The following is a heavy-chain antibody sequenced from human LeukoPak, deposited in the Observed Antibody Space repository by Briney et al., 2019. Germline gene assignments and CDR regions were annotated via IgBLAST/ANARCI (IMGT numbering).Heavy chain of an antibody. CDR1: GYSISSGYY. V-gene: IGHV4-38-2*01. J-gene: IGHJ4*02. CDR3: ARSDTAMVTGY. D-gene: IGHD5-18*01. Sequence: SETLSLTCAVSGYSISSGYYWGWIRQPPGKGLEWIGSIYHSWSTYYNPSLKSRVTISVDTSKNQFSLKLRSVTAADTAVYYCARSDTAMVTGYWGQGTLVTVSS. CDR2: IYHSWST.